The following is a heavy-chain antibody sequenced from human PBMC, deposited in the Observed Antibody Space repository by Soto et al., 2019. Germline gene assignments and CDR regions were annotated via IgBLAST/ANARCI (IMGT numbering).Heavy chain of an antibody. J-gene: IGHJ4*02. V-gene: IGHV1-3*01. D-gene: IGHD5-12*01. CDR3: ARIHGPRGNYDLDY. CDR1: GYTFTNYA. Sequence: ASVKVSCKASGYTFTNYAMHWVRQAPGQRLEWMGWINAGNGNTKYSQKFQGRVTITRDTSASTAYMELSSLRSEDTATYYCARIHGPRGNYDLDYWGQGTLVTVSS. CDR2: INAGNGNT.